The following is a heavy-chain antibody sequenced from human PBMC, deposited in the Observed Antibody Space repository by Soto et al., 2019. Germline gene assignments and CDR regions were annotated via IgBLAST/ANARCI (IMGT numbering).Heavy chain of an antibody. CDR1: GFSLSAEGAG. Sequence: QITLKESGPTLVKPTQTLTLTCTFSGFSLSAEGAGVGWIRQPPGKALEWLALIYWDDEQRYSPSLKTRLTINKDTYKNKVVLTMTNMDPVDTATYYCAHAYGGTSGPNDAFDGWGQGTVVTVSS. V-gene: IGHV2-5*02. D-gene: IGHD2-2*01. J-gene: IGHJ3*01. CDR3: AHAYGGTSGPNDAFDG. CDR2: IYWDDEQ.